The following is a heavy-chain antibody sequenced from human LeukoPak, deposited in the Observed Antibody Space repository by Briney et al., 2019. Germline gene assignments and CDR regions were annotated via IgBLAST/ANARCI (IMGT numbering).Heavy chain of an antibody. CDR3: ASSHYYDSSGYYPLDAFDI. Sequence: SVKVSCKASGGTFSSYAISWVRQAPGPGLEWLGGIIPIFCTSNYVQKLHGRVTITTDESTSTAYMAQSSLRSEDTAVYYCASSHYYDSSGYYPLDAFDIWGQGTMVTVSS. CDR1: GGTFSSYA. D-gene: IGHD3-22*01. CDR2: IIPIFCTS. J-gene: IGHJ3*02. V-gene: IGHV1-69*05.